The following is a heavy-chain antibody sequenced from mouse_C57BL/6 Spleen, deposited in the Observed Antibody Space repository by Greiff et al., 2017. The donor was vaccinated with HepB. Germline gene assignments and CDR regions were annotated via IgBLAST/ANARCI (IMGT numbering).Heavy chain of an antibody. J-gene: IGHJ4*01. Sequence: QVQLQQSGAELVRPGASVTLSCKASGYTFTDYEMHWVKQTPVHGLEWIGAIDPETGGTAYNQKFKGKAILTADKSSSTAYMALRSLTSEDSAVYYCTKIYDGYYLYAMDYWGQGTSVTVSS. CDR1: GYTFTDYE. CDR3: TKIYDGYYLYAMDY. D-gene: IGHD2-3*01. V-gene: IGHV1-15*01. CDR2: IDPETGGT.